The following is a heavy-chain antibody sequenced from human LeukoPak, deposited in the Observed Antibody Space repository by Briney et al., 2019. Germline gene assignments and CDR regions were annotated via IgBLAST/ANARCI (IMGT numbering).Heavy chain of an antibody. Sequence: GGSLRLSCAASGFTFSNYWMSWVRQAPGKGREWVANIKEDGGNKYYVDSVKGRFTISRDNAKNSLYLQMNSLRAEDTAVYYCARDLAASTYHYDSSGLLDSRGQGTLVTVSS. CDR1: GFTFSNYW. CDR3: ARDLAASTYHYDSSGLLDS. V-gene: IGHV3-7*01. CDR2: IKEDGGNK. J-gene: IGHJ4*02. D-gene: IGHD3-22*01.